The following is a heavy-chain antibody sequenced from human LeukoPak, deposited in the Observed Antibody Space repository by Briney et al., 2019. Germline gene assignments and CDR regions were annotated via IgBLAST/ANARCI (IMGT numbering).Heavy chain of an antibody. V-gene: IGHV4-34*01. CDR1: VGSFSGYY. Sequence: SESLSLTCAVYVGSFSGYYWSWIRQPAAREREWIGDINHSGSTNYNPCLKSGVTIPVDTSKNQFSLKLSSVTAAHTAVYYCAREGAIFGVVISPHGMDVWGQGTTVTVSS. CDR3: AREGAIFGVVISPHGMDV. J-gene: IGHJ6*02. CDR2: INHSGST. D-gene: IGHD3-3*01.